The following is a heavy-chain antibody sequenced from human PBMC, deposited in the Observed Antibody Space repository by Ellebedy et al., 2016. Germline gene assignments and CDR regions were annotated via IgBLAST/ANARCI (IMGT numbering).Heavy chain of an antibody. V-gene: IGHV3-15*01. D-gene: IGHD5-24*01. CDR1: GFTFSSYA. J-gene: IGHJ4*02. CDR2: IKSKTDGGTT. CDR3: TTDGGGDGYNFDY. Sequence: GESLKISXAASGFTFSSYAMSWVRQAPGKGLEWVGRIKSKTDGGTTDYAAPVKGRFTISRDDSKNTLYLQMNSLKTEDTAVYYCTTDGGGDGYNFDYWGQGTLVTVSS.